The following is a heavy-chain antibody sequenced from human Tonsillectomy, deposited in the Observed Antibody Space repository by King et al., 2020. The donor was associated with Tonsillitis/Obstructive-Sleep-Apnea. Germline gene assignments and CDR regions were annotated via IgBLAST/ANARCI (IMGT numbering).Heavy chain of an antibody. CDR2: IYYSGST. J-gene: IGHJ5*02. CDR3: ARSGYDFWSGYPADWFDP. D-gene: IGHD3-3*01. CDR1: GGSVSSSSYY. Sequence: LQLQESGPGLVKPSETLSLTCTVSGGSVSSSSYYWGWIRQPPRKGLEWIGTIYYSGSTYYSPSLKSRVTISVDTSKNQFSLRLSSVTAADTAVYYCARSGYDFWSGYPADWFDPWGQGTLVTVSS. V-gene: IGHV4-39*01.